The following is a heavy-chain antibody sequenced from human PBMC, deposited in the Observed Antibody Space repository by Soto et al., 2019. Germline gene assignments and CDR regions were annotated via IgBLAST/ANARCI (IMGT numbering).Heavy chain of an antibody. V-gene: IGHV3-23*01. CDR1: VFTFSIYA. CDR3: AKGKVAYDNSGLQYFYYFPMNV. Sequence: PWGSLLLSCVAPVFTFSIYAMNWVRQAPGKGLDLASVISGGGGTTYYADSVKGRFRISRDNSKNTLYLQMNSLRVEDTAVYYCAKGKVAYDNSGLQYFYYFPMNVWGQGTTVTVSS. J-gene: IGHJ6*02. CDR2: ISGGGGTT. D-gene: IGHD3-22*01.